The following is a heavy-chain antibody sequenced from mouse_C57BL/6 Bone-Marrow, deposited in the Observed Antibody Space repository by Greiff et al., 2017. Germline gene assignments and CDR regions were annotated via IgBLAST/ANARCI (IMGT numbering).Heavy chain of an antibody. CDR1: GFTFSSYA. D-gene: IGHD2-1*01. V-gene: IGHV5-4*01. J-gene: IGHJ2*01. Sequence: EVKVVESGGGLVKPGGSLKLSCAASGFTFSSYAMSWVRQTPEKRLEWVATISDGGSYTYYPDNVKGRFTISRDNAKNNLYLQMSHLKSEDTAMYYCAREGNPFDYWGQGTTLTVSS. CDR2: ISDGGSYT. CDR3: AREGNPFDY.